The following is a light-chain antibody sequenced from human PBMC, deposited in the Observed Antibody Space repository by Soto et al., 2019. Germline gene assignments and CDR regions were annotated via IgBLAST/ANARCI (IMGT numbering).Light chain of an antibody. V-gene: IGKV3-15*01. CDR3: QQYNNWPYT. CDR1: LPVSSN. J-gene: IGKJ2*01. CDR2: RVS. Sequence: EIVMTQSPATLSVSPGESATLSCRASLPVSSNLAWYRQIPGQAPTLLIYRVSIRATDIPARFSGSGSGTEFTLTISSLQSEDFAVYYCQQYNNWPYTFGPGTKLEIK.